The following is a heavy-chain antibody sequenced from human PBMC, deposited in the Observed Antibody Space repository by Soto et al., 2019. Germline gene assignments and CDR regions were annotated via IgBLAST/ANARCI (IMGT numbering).Heavy chain of an antibody. D-gene: IGHD3-22*01. Sequence: PGGSLRLSCAASGFSFSRYGVVWVRQAPGKGLEWVAVISYDGSNKYYGDSVKGRFTISRDNSKNTLYLQMNSLRAEDTAMYYCAKETDSSGSNWFDPWGQGTLVTVSS. V-gene: IGHV3-30*18. CDR1: GFSFSRYG. CDR2: ISYDGSNK. J-gene: IGHJ5*02. CDR3: AKETDSSGSNWFDP.